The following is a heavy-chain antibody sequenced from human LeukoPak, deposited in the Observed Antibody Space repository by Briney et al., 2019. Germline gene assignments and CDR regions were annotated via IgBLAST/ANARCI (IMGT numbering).Heavy chain of an antibody. V-gene: IGHV3-48*04. CDR1: GFDLSSYS. CDR3: ARSNDIVVVVAAYDY. CDR2: ISRSSSTI. Sequence: GSLRLSCGASGFDLSSYSMSWVRQAPGKGLEWVSYISRSSSTIYYADSVKGRFTISRDNAKNSLYLQMNSLRAEDTAVYYCARSNDIVVVVAAYDYWGQGTLVTVSS. J-gene: IGHJ4*02. D-gene: IGHD2-15*01.